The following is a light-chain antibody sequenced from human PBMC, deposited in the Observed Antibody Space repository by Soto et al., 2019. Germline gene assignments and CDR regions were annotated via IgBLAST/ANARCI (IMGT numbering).Light chain of an antibody. Sequence: EIVMTHSPATLSVSPGERATLSCRASQSVSSNLAWYQQKPGQAPRLLSYGASTRATGIPARFSGSGSGTEFTLTISSLQSEDFAVYYCQQYNNWLITFGQGPRLEI. CDR3: QQYNNWLIT. CDR1: QSVSSN. CDR2: GAS. J-gene: IGKJ5*01. V-gene: IGKV3D-15*01.